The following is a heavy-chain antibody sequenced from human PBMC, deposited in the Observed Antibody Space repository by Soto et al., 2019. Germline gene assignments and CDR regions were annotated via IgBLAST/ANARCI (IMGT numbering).Heavy chain of an antibody. D-gene: IGHD3-22*01. V-gene: IGHV1-18*01. CDR2: ISAYNGNT. CDR1: GYTFTSYG. Sequence: ASVKVSCKASGYTFTSYGISWVRQAPGQGLEWMGWISAYNGNTNYAQKLQGRVTMTTDTSTSTAYMELRSLRSDDTAVYYCARSKWLLDYYYYMDVWGKGTTVTSP. J-gene: IGHJ6*03. CDR3: ARSKWLLDYYYYMDV.